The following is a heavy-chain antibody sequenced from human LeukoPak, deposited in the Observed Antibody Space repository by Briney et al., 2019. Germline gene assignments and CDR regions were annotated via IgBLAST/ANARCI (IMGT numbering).Heavy chain of an antibody. CDR3: ARGARAGYNLEPFDY. V-gene: IGHV4-59*08. D-gene: IGHD5-24*01. J-gene: IGHJ4*02. Sequence: PSETLSLTCTVSGGSMSSYYWSWIRQPPGKGLEWIGYIYYSGSTKYNPSLKSRVTISVDTSENQFSLKLSSVTAADTAVYYCARGARAGYNLEPFDYWGQGPWSPSPQ. CDR1: GGSMSSYY. CDR2: IYYSGST.